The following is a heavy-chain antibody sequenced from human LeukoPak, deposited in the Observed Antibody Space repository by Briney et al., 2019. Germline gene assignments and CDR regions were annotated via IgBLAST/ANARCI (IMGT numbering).Heavy chain of an antibody. J-gene: IGHJ4*02. CDR3: ARRGWNYVFDY. CDR1: GGSISSYY. V-gene: IGHV4-4*09. Sequence: SETLSLTCTVSGGSISSYYWSWIRQPPGKGLEWIGYIYTSGSTNYNPSLKSRVTISVDTSKNQFPLKLSSVTAADTAVYYCARRGWNYVFDYWGQGTLVTVSS. D-gene: IGHD1-7*01. CDR2: IYTSGST.